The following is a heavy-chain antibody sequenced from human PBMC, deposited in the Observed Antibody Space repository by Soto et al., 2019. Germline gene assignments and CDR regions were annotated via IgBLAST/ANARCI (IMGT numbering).Heavy chain of an antibody. CDR2: TYASGST. J-gene: IGHJ4*02. CDR1: GAPLSVYT. Sequence: QVQLQESGPGLVKASETLSLNCTVSGAPLSVYTWNWIRQSPGKGLEWIGYTYASGSTSYNPSLKSRVTISVDTSRNQFSLKLKSVTAADTAVYYCARGQTIRAFEYWGQGALVSVSS. V-gene: IGHV4-4*08. CDR3: ARGQTIRAFEY. D-gene: IGHD4-17*01.